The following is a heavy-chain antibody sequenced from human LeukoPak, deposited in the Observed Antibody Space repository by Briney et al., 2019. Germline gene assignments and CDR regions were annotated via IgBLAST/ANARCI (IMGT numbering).Heavy chain of an antibody. J-gene: IGHJ4*02. CDR3: ATESMDTAMVYGN. Sequence: ASVKVSCKASGGTFSSYAISWVRQAPGQGLEWMGGIIPIIGTANYAQKFQGRVTITADKSTSTAYMELSSLRSEDTAVYYCATESMDTAMVYGNWGQGTLATVSS. D-gene: IGHD5-18*01. CDR2: IIPIIGTA. V-gene: IGHV1-69*06. CDR1: GGTFSSYA.